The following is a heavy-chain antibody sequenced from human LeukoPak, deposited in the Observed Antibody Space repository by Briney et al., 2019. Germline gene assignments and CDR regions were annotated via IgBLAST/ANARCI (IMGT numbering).Heavy chain of an antibody. CDR3: AREGNFWSGYDY. J-gene: IGHJ4*02. D-gene: IGHD3-3*01. CDR1: GYTFTSYD. V-gene: IGHV1-8*03. Sequence: GASVKVSCKASGYTFTSYDINWVRQATGQGLEWMGWMNPNSGNTGYAQKFQGRVTITRNTSISTAYMELSSLRSEDTAVYYCAREGNFWSGYDYWGQGTLVTVSS. CDR2: MNPNSGNT.